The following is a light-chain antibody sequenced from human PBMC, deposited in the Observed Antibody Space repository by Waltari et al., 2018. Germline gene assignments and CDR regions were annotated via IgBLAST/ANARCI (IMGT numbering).Light chain of an antibody. CDR1: QSISSY. V-gene: IGKV1-39*01. CDR2: AAP. Sequence: DIQMTQSPSSLSASVGDRVTITCRASQSISSYLNWYQQKPGKAPKLLIYAAPSLQSGVPSRFSGSGSGTDFTLTISSLQPEDFATHYCQQSYSTPFTFGPGTKVDIK. CDR3: QQSYSTPFT. J-gene: IGKJ3*01.